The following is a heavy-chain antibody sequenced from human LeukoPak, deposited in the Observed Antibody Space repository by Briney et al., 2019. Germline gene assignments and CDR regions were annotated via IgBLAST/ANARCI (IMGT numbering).Heavy chain of an antibody. J-gene: IGHJ1*01. V-gene: IGHV3-53*01. CDR1: GFTVSSNY. D-gene: IGHD6-6*01. CDR3: ARSSDSSSLQYFQH. Sequence: GGSLRLSCAASGFTVSSNYMSWVRQAPGKGLEWVSVIYSGGSTYYADSVKGRFTISRDNAKNSLYLQMNSLRAEDTAVYYCARSSDSSSLQYFQHWGQGTLVTVSS. CDR2: IYSGGST.